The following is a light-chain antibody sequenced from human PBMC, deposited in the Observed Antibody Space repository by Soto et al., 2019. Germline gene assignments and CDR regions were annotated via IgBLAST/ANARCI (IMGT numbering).Light chain of an antibody. V-gene: IGLV2-8*01. CDR2: EVS. CDR3: CSHAGDNTYV. J-gene: IGLJ1*01. Sequence: QSALTQPPSASGSLGQSVTISCTGTSDDVGGYNYVSWYQQHPGKAPKIMIYEVSKRPSGVPDRFSGSKSGNTASLTVSGLQAEDEAAYYCCSHAGDNTYVFGTGTKVTV. CDR1: SDDVGGYNY.